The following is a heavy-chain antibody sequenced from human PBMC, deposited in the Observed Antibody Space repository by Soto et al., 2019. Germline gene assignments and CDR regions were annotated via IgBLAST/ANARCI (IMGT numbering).Heavy chain of an antibody. D-gene: IGHD2-15*01. Sequence: VGSLRLSCAASGCTFSSYAMHWVRQAPGKGLEWVAVISYDGSNKYYADSVKGRFTISRDNSKNTLFLQMNSLRAEDTAVYYCARGPSTLSRFDYWGQGTRVTV. CDR3: ARGPSTLSRFDY. V-gene: IGHV3-30-3*01. CDR2: ISYDGSNK. CDR1: GCTFSSYA. J-gene: IGHJ4*02.